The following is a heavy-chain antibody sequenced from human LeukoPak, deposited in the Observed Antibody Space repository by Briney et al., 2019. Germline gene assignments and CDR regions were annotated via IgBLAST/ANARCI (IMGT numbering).Heavy chain of an antibody. J-gene: IGHJ4*02. Sequence: GGSLRLSCAASGFTFSTYWMHWVRQAPGKGLVWVSQINPDGSGTYSADSVKGRFTISRDNAKNTLYLQMNSLRAEDTAVYYCARGRDYALGYWGQGTLVTVSS. CDR2: INPDGSGT. V-gene: IGHV3-74*01. CDR3: ARGRDYALGY. CDR1: GFTFSTYW. D-gene: IGHD4-17*01.